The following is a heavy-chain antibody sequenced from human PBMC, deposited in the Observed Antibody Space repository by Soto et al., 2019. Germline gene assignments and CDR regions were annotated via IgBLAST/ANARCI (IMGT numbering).Heavy chain of an antibody. J-gene: IGHJ4*02. Sequence: EVQLVESGGGLVKPGGSLRLSCAGSGFSFNDYWMTWVRQAPGRGLEWVGHITTTLDGGSTNYGAPGEGRFTISRDDSKSIVYREMNNLSLDDAAVYYCATDQGDFVGFNSFDYWGRGTLVTVSS. CDR2: ITTTLDGGST. V-gene: IGHV3-15*06. CDR1: GFSFNDYW. D-gene: IGHD3-16*01. CDR3: ATDQGDFVGFNSFDY.